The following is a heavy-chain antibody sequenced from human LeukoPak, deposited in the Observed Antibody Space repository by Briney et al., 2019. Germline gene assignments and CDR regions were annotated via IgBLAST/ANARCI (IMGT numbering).Heavy chain of an antibody. J-gene: IGHJ4*02. Sequence: ASVKVSCKASGYTFTSYGISWVRQAPGQGLEWMGWISAYNGNTNYAQKLQGRVTMTTVTSTSTAYMELRSLRSDDTAVYYCARALFRGVVPAALGYWGQGTLVTVSS. CDR2: ISAYNGNT. V-gene: IGHV1-18*04. CDR3: ARALFRGVVPAALGY. CDR1: GYTFTSYG. D-gene: IGHD2-2*01.